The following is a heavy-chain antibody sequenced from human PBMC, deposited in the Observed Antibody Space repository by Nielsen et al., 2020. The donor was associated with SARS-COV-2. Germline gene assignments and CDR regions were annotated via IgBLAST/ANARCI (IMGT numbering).Heavy chain of an antibody. CDR1: GASIDSYF. D-gene: IGHD2-2*02. J-gene: IGHJ4*02. CDR3: ARERTPYCSSTSCYTRGVDY. CDR2: VYHTGDT. Sequence: SETLSLTCSVSGASIDSYFWSWIRQPPGKGLEWIGYVYHTGDTNYSPSLKSRVTMSVDTSKNQFSLKLSSVTAADTAVYYCARERTPYCSSTSCYTRGVDYWGQGTLVTVSS. V-gene: IGHV4-59*12.